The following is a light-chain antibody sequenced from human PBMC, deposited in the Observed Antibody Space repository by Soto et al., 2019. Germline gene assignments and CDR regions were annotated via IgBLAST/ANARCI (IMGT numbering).Light chain of an antibody. J-gene: IGLJ3*02. Sequence: QSALTQPASVSGSPGQSITISCTGTSSDVGGYNYVYWYQQHPGKAPKRMIYEVSNRPSGVSNRFSGSKSGNTASLTISGLQAEDEADYYCSSYTSSRVFGGGTKLTVL. CDR2: EVS. V-gene: IGLV2-14*01. CDR3: SSYTSSRV. CDR1: SSDVGGYNY.